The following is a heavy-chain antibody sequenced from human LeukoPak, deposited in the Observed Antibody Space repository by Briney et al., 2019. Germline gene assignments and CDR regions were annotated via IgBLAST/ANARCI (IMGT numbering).Heavy chain of an antibody. CDR3: ASMYYYDSSGYYSDAFDI. Sequence: SVKVSCKASGYTFTSYDINWVRQATGQGLEWMGWMNPNSGNTGYAQKFQGRVTMTRNTSISTAYMELSSLRSEDTAVYYCASMYYYDSSGYYSDAFDIWGQGTMVTVSS. D-gene: IGHD3-22*01. CDR2: MNPNSGNT. CDR1: GYTFTSYD. J-gene: IGHJ3*02. V-gene: IGHV1-8*01.